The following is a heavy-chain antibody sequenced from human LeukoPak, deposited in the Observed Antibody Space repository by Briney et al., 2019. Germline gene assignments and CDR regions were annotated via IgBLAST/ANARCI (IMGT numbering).Heavy chain of an antibody. CDR3: AVTRRGYYDSSGFYRFDH. CDR1: GLSFDDYA. Sequence: SGRSLRLSCTASGLSFDDYAMHWVRQAPGKGLEWVSGISWNRDNTAYADSVKGRFTISRDNGKNSLYLQMDSLRTEDTALYYCAVTRRGYYDSSGFYRFDHWGQGTLVTVSS. D-gene: IGHD3-22*01. J-gene: IGHJ4*02. V-gene: IGHV3-9*01. CDR2: ISWNRDNT.